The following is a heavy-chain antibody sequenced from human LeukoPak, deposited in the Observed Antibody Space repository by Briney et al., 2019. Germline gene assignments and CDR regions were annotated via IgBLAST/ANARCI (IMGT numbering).Heavy chain of an antibody. J-gene: IGHJ3*01. CDR1: GFTFSDYS. CDR2: VGGLYSNI. V-gene: IGHV3-48*01. CDR3: VRDHLWAFDF. Sequence: GGSLLLSCAASGFTFSDYSMNWVRQAPGKGLEWISYVGGLYSNIYYADSVKGRFTISRDNAESSVYLQMNSLRAEDTAVYYCVRDHLWAFDFWGQGTMVTVSS.